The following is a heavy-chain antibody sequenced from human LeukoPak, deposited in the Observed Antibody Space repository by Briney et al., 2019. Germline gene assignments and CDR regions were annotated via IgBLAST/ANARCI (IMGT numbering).Heavy chain of an antibody. D-gene: IGHD1-14*01. CDR3: PRGGPRTGYWFFDL. Sequence: GGSLRLSCAASGFTLSSYWMHWVRQAPGKGLVWVSRMNSDGSSRTYADSAKGRFTISRDNGKNTLYLQVNSLRAEDTAGYYLPRGGPRTGYWFFDLWGRGTPVTVSS. CDR1: GFTLSSYW. V-gene: IGHV3-74*01. CDR2: MNSDGSSR. J-gene: IGHJ2*01.